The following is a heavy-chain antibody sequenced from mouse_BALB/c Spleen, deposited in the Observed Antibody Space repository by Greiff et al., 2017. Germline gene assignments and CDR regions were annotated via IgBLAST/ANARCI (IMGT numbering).Heavy chain of an antibody. Sequence: VHVKQSGAELVKPGASVKLSCTASGFNIKDTYMHWVKQRPEQGLEWIGRIDPANGNTKYDPKFQGKATITADTSSNTAYLQLSSLTSEDTAVYYCSVVSDYWGQGTTLTVSS. D-gene: IGHD1-1*01. J-gene: IGHJ2*01. CDR1: GFNIKDTY. CDR3: SVVSDY. V-gene: IGHV14-3*02. CDR2: IDPANGNT.